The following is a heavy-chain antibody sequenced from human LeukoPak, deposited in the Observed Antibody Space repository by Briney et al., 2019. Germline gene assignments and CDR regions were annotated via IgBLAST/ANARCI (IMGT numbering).Heavy chain of an antibody. V-gene: IGHV7-4-1*02. CDR2: INTNTGNP. CDR1: GYTFTSYA. CDR3: AREKQSSIAARGPDY. Sequence: ASVKVSCKASGYTFTSYAMNWVRQAPGQGLEWMGWINTNTGNPTYAQGFTGRFVFSLDTSVSTAYLQISSLKAEDTAVYYCAREKQSSIAARGPDYWGQGTLVTVSS. J-gene: IGHJ4*02. D-gene: IGHD6-6*01.